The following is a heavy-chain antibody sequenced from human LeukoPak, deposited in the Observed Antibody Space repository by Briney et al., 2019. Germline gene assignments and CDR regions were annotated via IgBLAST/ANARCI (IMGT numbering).Heavy chain of an antibody. CDR2: IYHRGTT. CDR3: AKDLLLWARGLFDI. J-gene: IGHJ3*02. Sequence: PSETLSLTCIVSGYSISSGYFWGWVRQPPGKDLEWIGSIYHRGTTHYNPSLKSRVSISLDGSKNQFSLKMSSVTAADTAVYYCAKDLLLWARGLFDIWGQGTRVAVSS. D-gene: IGHD2-15*01. CDR1: GYSISSGYF. V-gene: IGHV4-38-2*02.